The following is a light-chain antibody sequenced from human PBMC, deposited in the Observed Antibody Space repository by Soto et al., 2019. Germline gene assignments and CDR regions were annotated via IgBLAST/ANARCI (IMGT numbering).Light chain of an antibody. CDR1: PGTDANY. CDR3: QHYGKFPLT. CDR2: GAS. Sequence: EVVVTQSPGTLSLSPGEGASLSYSASPGTDANYLAWYQQKPGQAPRLLIYGASSRATGIPDRFSGSGSRTDFTLTISRLEPEDFSMYYCQHYGKFPLTFGPGTRLVIK. J-gene: IGKJ3*01. V-gene: IGKV3-20*01.